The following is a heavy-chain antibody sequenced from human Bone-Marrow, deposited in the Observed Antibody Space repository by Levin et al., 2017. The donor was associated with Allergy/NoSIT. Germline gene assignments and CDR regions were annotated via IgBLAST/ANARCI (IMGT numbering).Heavy chain of an antibody. Sequence: GGSLRLSCAASGFTFSSYGMHWVRQAPGKGLEWVAVIWYDGSNKYYADSVKGRFTISRDNSKNTLYLQMNSLRAEDTAVYYCARDGSNWRFDYWGQGTLVTVSS. D-gene: IGHD1-1*01. CDR3: ARDGSNWRFDY. CDR1: GFTFSSYG. J-gene: IGHJ4*02. CDR2: IWYDGSNK. V-gene: IGHV3-33*01.